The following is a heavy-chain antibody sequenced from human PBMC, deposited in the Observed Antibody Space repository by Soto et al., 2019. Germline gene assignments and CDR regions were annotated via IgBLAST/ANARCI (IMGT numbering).Heavy chain of an antibody. CDR2: IKQDGSEK. V-gene: IGHV3-7*01. CDR1: GFTLSSYW. Sequence: EVQLVESEGGLVQPGGSLRLSCAASGFTLSSYWMTWVRQAPGKGQEWGANIKQDGSEKYYVDSVKGRFTISRDNAKNTLYLQMNSLRAEDTAVYYCARNPLDIPYSHYDMDVWGKGTTVTVSS. D-gene: IGHD2-2*03. J-gene: IGHJ6*03. CDR3: ARNPLDIPYSHYDMDV.